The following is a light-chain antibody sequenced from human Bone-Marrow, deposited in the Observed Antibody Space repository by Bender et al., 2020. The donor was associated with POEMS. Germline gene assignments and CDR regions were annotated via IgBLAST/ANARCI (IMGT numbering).Light chain of an antibody. CDR1: SSDVGGYEL. V-gene: IGLV2-14*02. Sequence: SALTQPASVSASPGQSITISCTGTSSDVGGYELVSWYQQHPGKAPKVLIYEDTKRPSGVSDRFSGSKSGNTASLNISGLQPEDEADYFCTSYAGSTILLLFGGGTKLTVL. J-gene: IGLJ3*02. CDR3: TSYAGSTILLL. CDR2: EDT.